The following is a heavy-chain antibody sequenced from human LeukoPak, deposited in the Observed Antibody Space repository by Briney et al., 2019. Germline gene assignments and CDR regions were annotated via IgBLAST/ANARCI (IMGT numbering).Heavy chain of an antibody. J-gene: IGHJ4*02. CDR3: ARDWGGYGDYSDC. V-gene: IGHV3-30*04. Sequence: GGSLRLSCAASGFTFSSYAMHWVRQAPGKGLEWVAVISYDGSNKYYADSVKGRFTISRDNSKNTLYLQMNSLRAEDTAVYYCARDWGGYGDYSDCWGQGTLVTVSS. CDR1: GFTFSSYA. CDR2: ISYDGSNK. D-gene: IGHD4-17*01.